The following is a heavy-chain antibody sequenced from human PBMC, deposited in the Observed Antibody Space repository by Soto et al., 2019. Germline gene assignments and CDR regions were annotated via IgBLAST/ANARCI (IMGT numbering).Heavy chain of an antibody. CDR2: ISAHNGNT. CDR3: ARDTWIQLWLDYYGMDV. Sequence: ASVKVSCKASGYTFTRYGISWVRQAPGQGLEWMAWISAHNGNTKYAQRLQGRLTMITDTSASTAYMELRSLRSDDTAVYYCARDTWIQLWLDYYGMDVWGQGTTVTVSS. D-gene: IGHD5-18*01. CDR1: GYTFTRYG. V-gene: IGHV1-18*01. J-gene: IGHJ6*02.